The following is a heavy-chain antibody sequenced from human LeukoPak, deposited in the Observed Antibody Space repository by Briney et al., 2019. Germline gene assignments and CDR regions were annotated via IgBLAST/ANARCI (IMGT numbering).Heavy chain of an antibody. J-gene: IGHJ4*02. CDR3: ARIGGSPSVDY. D-gene: IGHD3-10*01. CDR2: INTDGSST. CDR1: GFTFSRYW. V-gene: IGHV3-74*01. Sequence: GSLRLSCAASGFTFSRYWMHWVRQAPGKGLVWVSRINTDGSSTSYADSVKGRFTISRDNAKNTLYLQMNSLRAEDTAVYYCARIGGSPSVDYWGQGTLVTVSS.